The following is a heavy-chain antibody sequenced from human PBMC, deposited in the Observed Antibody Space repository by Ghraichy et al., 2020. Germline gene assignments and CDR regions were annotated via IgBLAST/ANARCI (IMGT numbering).Heavy chain of an antibody. J-gene: IGHJ5*02. V-gene: IGHV1-69*05. CDR1: GGTFSSYA. CDR2: IIPIFGTA. D-gene: IGHD3-22*01. Sequence: SVKVSCKASGGTFSSYAISWVRQAPGQGLEWMGGIIPIFGTANYAQKFQGRVTITTDESTSTAYMELSSLRSEDTAVYYCAARVYSNYYDSSGYKFDPWGQGTLVTVSS. CDR3: AARVYSNYYDSSGYKFDP.